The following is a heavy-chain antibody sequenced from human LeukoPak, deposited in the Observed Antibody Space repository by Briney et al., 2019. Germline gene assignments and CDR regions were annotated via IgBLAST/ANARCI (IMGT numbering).Heavy chain of an antibody. CDR3: ARHDYSNPRLDY. D-gene: IGHD4-11*01. CDR2: ISYSGYT. J-gene: IGHJ4*02. V-gene: IGHV4-59*08. Sequence: SETLSLTCTVSDGSISNYYWSWIRQPPGKGLEWIGYISYSGYTNYNPSLKSRVTMSVDTSKNKFSLRLGSVTAADTAVYYCARHDYSNPRLDYWGQGTLVTVSS. CDR1: DGSISNYY.